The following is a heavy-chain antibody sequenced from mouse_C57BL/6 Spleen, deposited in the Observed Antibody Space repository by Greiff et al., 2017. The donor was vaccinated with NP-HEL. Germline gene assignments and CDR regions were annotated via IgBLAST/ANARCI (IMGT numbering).Heavy chain of an antibody. CDR3: ARERVSGTYEYFGY. CDR1: GYAFSSSW. D-gene: IGHD6-2*01. CDR2: IYPGDGDT. V-gene: IGHV1-82*01. J-gene: IGHJ2*01. Sequence: QVQLQQSGPELVKPGDSVKISCKASGYAFSSSWMNWVKQRPGKGLEWIGRIYPGDGDTNYNGKFKGKATLTADKSSSTAYMQLSSLTSEDSAVYFCARERVSGTYEYFGYWGQRTTLTVSS.